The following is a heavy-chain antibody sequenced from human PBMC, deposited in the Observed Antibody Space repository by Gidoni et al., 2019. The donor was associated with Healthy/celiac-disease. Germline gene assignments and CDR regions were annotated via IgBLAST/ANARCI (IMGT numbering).Heavy chain of an antibody. D-gene: IGHD3-22*01. J-gene: IGHJ3*02. CDR2: IHPSGSS. CDR3: ARSAYYYDSSGYYYFDAFDI. CDR1: SSGYY. Sequence: SSGYYWGWTRQTPGKGLEWIGSIHPSGSSYYHPSLKSRVTISVDTSKNQFSLKLSSVTAADTAVYYCARSAYYYDSSGYYYFDAFDIWGQGTMVTVSS. V-gene: IGHV4-38-2*01.